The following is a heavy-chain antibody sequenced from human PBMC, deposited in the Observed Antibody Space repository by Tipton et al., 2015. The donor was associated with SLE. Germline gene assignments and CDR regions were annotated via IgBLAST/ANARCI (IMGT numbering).Heavy chain of an antibody. CDR2: IYYSGST. CDR1: GGSISSGGYY. J-gene: IGHJ4*02. Sequence: TLSLTCTVSGGSISSGGYYWSWIRQHPGKGLEWIGYIYYSGSTYYNPSLQSRVTISVDTSKNQFSLKLSSVTAADTAVYYCARDSSSWGFDYWGQGTLVTVSS. D-gene: IGHD6-6*01. CDR3: ARDSSSWGFDY. V-gene: IGHV4-31*03.